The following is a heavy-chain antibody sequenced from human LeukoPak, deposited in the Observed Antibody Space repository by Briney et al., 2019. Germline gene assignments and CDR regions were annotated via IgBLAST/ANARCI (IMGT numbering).Heavy chain of an antibody. D-gene: IGHD3-16*01. CDR3: ARDGSTSWGSYFDY. CDR1: GFTFSSYS. CDR2: ISSSSSYI. V-gene: IGHV3-21*01. Sequence: GGSLRLSCAASGFTFSSYSMNWVRQAPGKGLEWVSSISSSSSYIYYADSVKGRFTISRDNAKNSLYLQMNSLRAEDAAAYYCARDGSTSWGSYFDYWGQGTLVTVSS. J-gene: IGHJ4*02.